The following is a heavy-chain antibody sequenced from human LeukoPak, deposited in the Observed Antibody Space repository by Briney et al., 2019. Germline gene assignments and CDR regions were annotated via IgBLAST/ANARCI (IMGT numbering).Heavy chain of an antibody. Sequence: PGGSLRLSCAASGFTVNSYYMTWVRQAPGKGLEWVSVIFIGGSTYYADSVKGRFAISRDNSKNTLYLQMNSLRAEDTAVYYCAKGRSSSWPRFFDYWGQGTLVTVSS. CDR2: IFIGGST. CDR3: AKGRSSSWPRFFDY. V-gene: IGHV3-53*01. D-gene: IGHD6-13*01. J-gene: IGHJ4*02. CDR1: GFTVNSYY.